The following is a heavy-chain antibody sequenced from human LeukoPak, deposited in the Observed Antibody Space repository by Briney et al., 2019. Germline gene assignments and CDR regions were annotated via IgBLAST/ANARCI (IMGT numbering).Heavy chain of an antibody. CDR1: GFTFSSYG. V-gene: IGHV3-30*02. J-gene: IGHJ6*03. CDR3: AKVGYGDYYYYYYYMDV. CDR2: IRYDGSNK. D-gene: IGHD4-17*01. Sequence: GGSLRLSCAASGFTFSSYGMHWVRQAPGKGLEWVAFIRYDGSNKYYADSVKGRFTISRDNSKNTLYLQTNSLRAEDTAVYYCAKVGYGDYYYYYYYMDVWGKGTTVTISS.